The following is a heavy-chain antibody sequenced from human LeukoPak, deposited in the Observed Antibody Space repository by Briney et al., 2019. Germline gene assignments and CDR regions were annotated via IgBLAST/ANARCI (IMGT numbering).Heavy chain of an antibody. D-gene: IGHD2-15*01. CDR2: SGSGGST. V-gene: IGHV3-23*01. Sequence: GGSLRLSCEASGFTFSTYAMSWVRQAPGKGLEWVSASGSGGSTYYADSVKGRFTISRDNSKNTLYLQMNSLRAEDTAVYYCAKVQRDFVVVVAATRDYYYYGMDVWGQGTTVTVSS. CDR3: AKVQRDFVVVVAATRDYYYYGMDV. J-gene: IGHJ6*02. CDR1: GFTFSTYA.